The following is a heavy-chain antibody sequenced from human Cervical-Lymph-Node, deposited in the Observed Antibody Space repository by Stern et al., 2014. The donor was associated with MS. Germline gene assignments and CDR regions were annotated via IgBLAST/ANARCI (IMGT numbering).Heavy chain of an antibody. Sequence: QLVQSGAEVKKPGASVKVSCQASGYTFPSYYMHWVRQAPGQGLEWMGIINPTDGSTSYAQKFQGRLTMTRDTSTSTVYMELSSLRSDDTAVYYCAREVTGHRLGMMDVWGQGTTVTVSS. CDR2: INPTDGST. V-gene: IGHV1-46*01. J-gene: IGHJ6*02. CDR3: AREVTGHRLGMMDV. CDR1: GYTFPSYY. D-gene: IGHD2-21*02.